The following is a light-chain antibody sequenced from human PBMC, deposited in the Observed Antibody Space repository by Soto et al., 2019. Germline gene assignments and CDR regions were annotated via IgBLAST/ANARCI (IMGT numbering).Light chain of an antibody. J-gene: IGLJ3*02. Sequence: QSVLTQPPSVSGAPGQRVTISCTGSSSNIGAGYYVHWYQQLPGTAPKLLIYGNSNRPSGVPDRFSGSKSGNSASLAITGLQAEDEADYYCQSYDSSLSGWVFGGGTKLTVL. CDR3: QSYDSSLSGWV. V-gene: IGLV1-40*01. CDR1: SSNIGAGYY. CDR2: GNS.